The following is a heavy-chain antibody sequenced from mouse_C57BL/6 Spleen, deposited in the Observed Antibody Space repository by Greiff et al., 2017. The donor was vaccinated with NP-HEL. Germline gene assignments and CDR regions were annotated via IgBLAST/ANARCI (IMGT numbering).Heavy chain of an antibody. Sequence: VQLQQSGAELVKPGASVKLSCKASGYTFTSYWMQWVKQRPGQGLEWIGEIDPSDSYTNYNQKFKGKATLTVDTSSSTAYMQLSSLTSEDSAVYYCARGSYYGSSYYFDYWGQGTTLTVSS. D-gene: IGHD1-1*01. CDR1: GYTFTSYW. CDR3: ARGSYYGSSYYFDY. V-gene: IGHV1-50*01. CDR2: IDPSDSYT. J-gene: IGHJ2*01.